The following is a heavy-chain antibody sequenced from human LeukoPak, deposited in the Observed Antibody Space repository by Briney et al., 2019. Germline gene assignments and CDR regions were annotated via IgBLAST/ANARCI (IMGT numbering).Heavy chain of an antibody. CDR3: AKGDTAMTFDY. Sequence: PGGSLRLSCAASGFTFSSYAMSWVRQAPGKGLEWVAVISYDGSNKYYADSVKGRFTISRDNSKNTLYLQMNSLRAEDTAVYYCAKGDTAMTFDYWGQGTLVTVSS. J-gene: IGHJ4*02. D-gene: IGHD5-18*01. V-gene: IGHV3-30*18. CDR2: ISYDGSNK. CDR1: GFTFSSYA.